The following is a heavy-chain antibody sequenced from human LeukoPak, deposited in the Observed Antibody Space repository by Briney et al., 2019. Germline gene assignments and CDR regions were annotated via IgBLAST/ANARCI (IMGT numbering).Heavy chain of an antibody. Sequence: GGSLRLSCAASGFTFSSYAMSWVRQAPGKGLEWVSAISGSGGSTYYADSVKGRFTISRDNSKNTLYLQMNSLRAEDTAVYYCAKDGSRIQLWLRPLDYWGQGTLVTVSS. D-gene: IGHD5-18*01. CDR1: GFTFSSYA. CDR3: AKDGSRIQLWLRPLDY. J-gene: IGHJ4*02. V-gene: IGHV3-23*01. CDR2: ISGSGGST.